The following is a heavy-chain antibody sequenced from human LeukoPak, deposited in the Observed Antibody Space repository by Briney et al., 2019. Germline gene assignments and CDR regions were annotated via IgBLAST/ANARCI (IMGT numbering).Heavy chain of an antibody. Sequence: GESLQISCKGSGYSFTSYWIGWVRQMPGKGLEWMGIIYPGDSDTRYSPSFQGQVTISADKSISTAYLQWSSLKASDTAMYYCARPYYYDNSGYFAFDYWGQGTLVTVSS. V-gene: IGHV5-51*01. J-gene: IGHJ4*02. CDR3: ARPYYYDNSGYFAFDY. CDR1: GYSFTSYW. CDR2: IYPGDSDT. D-gene: IGHD3-22*01.